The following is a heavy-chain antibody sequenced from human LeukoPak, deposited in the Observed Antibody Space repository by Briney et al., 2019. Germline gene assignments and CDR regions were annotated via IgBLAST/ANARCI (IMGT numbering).Heavy chain of an antibody. J-gene: IGHJ6*03. CDR3: ARAYYDILTGKVGYYYYYYMDV. CDR2: INPNSGGT. Sequence: ASVKVSCKASGYTFTGYYMHWVRQAPGQGLEWMGWINPNSGGTNYAQKFQGRVTMTRDTSISTAYMELSRLRSEDTAVYYCARAYYDILTGKVGYYYYYYMDVWGKGTTVTISS. CDR1: GYTFTGYY. D-gene: IGHD3-9*01. V-gene: IGHV1-2*02.